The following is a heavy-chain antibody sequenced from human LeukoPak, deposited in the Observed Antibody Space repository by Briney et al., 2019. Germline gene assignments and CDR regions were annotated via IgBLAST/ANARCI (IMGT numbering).Heavy chain of an antibody. CDR3: ARVLGALERRGRSNWFDP. Sequence: GGSLRLSCAASGFTFSSYSMNWVRQAPGKGLEWVSSISSSSSYIYYADSVKGRFTITRDNAKNSLYLQKNSLRAEDTAVYYCARVLGALERRGRSNWFDPWGQGTLVTVSS. CDR1: GFTFSSYS. CDR2: ISSSSSYI. D-gene: IGHD1-1*01. V-gene: IGHV3-21*01. J-gene: IGHJ5*02.